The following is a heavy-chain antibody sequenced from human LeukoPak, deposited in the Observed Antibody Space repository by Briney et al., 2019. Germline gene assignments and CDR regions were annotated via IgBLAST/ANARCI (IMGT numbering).Heavy chain of an antibody. J-gene: IGHJ4*02. CDR2: INPNSGGT. CDR1: GYTLTGFY. V-gene: IGHV1-2*02. CDR3: ARARGSQSFDY. Sequence: ASMKVSCKXSGYTLTGFYMHWVRQAPGQGLEWMGWINPNSGGTDYAQKFQGRVTMTRDTSISTAYMELSRLTSDDTAVYYCARARGSQSFDYWGQGTLVTVSS. D-gene: IGHD3-16*01.